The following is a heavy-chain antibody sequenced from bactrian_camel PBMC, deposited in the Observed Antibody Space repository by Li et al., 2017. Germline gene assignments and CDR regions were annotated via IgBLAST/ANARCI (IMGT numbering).Heavy chain of an antibody. CDR2: IYHDGSNA. D-gene: IGHD6*01. Sequence: QVQLVESGGGLVQPGGSLRLSCAASGFTFSTYYMSWVRQAPGKGLEWVSRIYHDGSNAKYTDSVKGRFAISRDNAQNTVYLQMNSLKSEDTALYYCATSSLVVASLGRYNHWGQGTQVTVS. V-gene: IGHV3-2*01. CDR1: GFTFSTYY. CDR3: ATSSLVVASLGRYNH. J-gene: IGHJ4*01.